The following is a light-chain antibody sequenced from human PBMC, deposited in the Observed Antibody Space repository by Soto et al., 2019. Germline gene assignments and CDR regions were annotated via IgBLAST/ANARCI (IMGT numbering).Light chain of an antibody. Sequence: QSALTQPASMSGSPGQSITIPCTGTSSDVGAYNYVSWYQQHPGKAPKPMIYEVSNRPSGVSNRFSGSKSGNTASLIISGLQAEDEADYYCSSYTSSSTYVFGTGTKVTVL. V-gene: IGLV2-14*01. J-gene: IGLJ1*01. CDR3: SSYTSSSTYV. CDR2: EVS. CDR1: SSDVGAYNY.